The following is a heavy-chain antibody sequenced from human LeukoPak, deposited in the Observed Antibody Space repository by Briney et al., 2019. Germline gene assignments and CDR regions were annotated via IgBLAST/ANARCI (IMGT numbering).Heavy chain of an antibody. Sequence: ASVKVSCKASGYIFAGYYIHWIRQAPGLGLEWMGWIDPNTGDTNYARKFQDRVTMTGDTSTSTAFMELSRLRSDDTAVYYCARSFWSGYFDLDFWGQGTLVTVSS. V-gene: IGHV1-2*02. D-gene: IGHD3-3*01. CDR2: IDPNTGDT. CDR1: GYIFAGYY. J-gene: IGHJ4*02. CDR3: ARSFWSGYFDLDF.